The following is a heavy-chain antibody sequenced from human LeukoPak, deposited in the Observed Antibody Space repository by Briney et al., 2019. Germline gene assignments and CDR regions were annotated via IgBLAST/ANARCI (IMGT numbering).Heavy chain of an antibody. V-gene: IGHV3-21*01. D-gene: IGHD1-26*01. Sequence: GGSLRLSCAASGFTFSSYSMNWVRQAPGKGLEWVSSISSSSSYIYYADSVKGRFTTSRDNAKNSLYLQMNSLRAEDTAVYYCARDHGGILVDYWGQGTLVTVSS. CDR1: GFTFSSYS. CDR3: ARDHGGILVDY. CDR2: ISSSSSYI. J-gene: IGHJ4*02.